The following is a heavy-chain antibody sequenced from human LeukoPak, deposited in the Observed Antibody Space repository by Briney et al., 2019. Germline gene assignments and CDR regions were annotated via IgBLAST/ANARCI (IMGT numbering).Heavy chain of an antibody. CDR3: ARDSIKGVRFLGY. Sequence: ASVKVSCKASGYTFTGYYMHWVRQAPGQGLEWMGWINPNSGGTNYAQKFQGRVTMTRDTSISTVYMELSSLRSDDAAVYYCARDSIKGVRFLGYWGQGTLVTVSS. CDR2: INPNSGGT. V-gene: IGHV1-2*02. D-gene: IGHD3-3*01. J-gene: IGHJ4*02. CDR1: GYTFTGYY.